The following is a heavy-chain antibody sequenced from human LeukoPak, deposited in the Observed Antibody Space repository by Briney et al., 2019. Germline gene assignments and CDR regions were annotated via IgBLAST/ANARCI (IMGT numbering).Heavy chain of an antibody. CDR2: ITAGNGNT. J-gene: IGHJ1*01. CDR3: ARGNYGDYVWPEYFQH. CDR1: GYTCTNYA. D-gene: IGHD4-17*01. V-gene: IGHV1-3*01. Sequence: GASVKVSCKASGYTCTNYAMQWVRQAPGQRPEWMGWITAGNGNTKYSQKFQGRVTITRDTSSSIAYMELSSLRSEDTAMYYCARGNYGDYVWPEYFQHWGQGTLVTVSS.